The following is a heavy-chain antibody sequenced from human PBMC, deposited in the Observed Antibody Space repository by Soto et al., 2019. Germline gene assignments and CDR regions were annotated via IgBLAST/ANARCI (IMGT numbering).Heavy chain of an antibody. CDR2: ITRSDVTM. CDR3: VGEVGFQLIY. Sequence: EVQLVESGGGLVQPGGSLRLSCAASGFTFSTHSMNWVRQAPGKGLEWISYITRSDVTMYSDSVKGRFTISRDNAKNSLYLQRNSLRGEDTAVYFCVGEVGFQLIYRGQGTLVTVSS. CDR1: GFTFSTHS. J-gene: IGHJ4*02. D-gene: IGHD2-2*01. V-gene: IGHV3-48*01.